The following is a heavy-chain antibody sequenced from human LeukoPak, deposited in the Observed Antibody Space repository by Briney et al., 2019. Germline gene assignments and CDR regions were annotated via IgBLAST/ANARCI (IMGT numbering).Heavy chain of an antibody. CDR3: AKERVVVVPAATTYYGMDV. V-gene: IGHV3-30*18. CDR1: GFTFSTYG. J-gene: IGHJ6*01. CDR2: ISYDGSNK. D-gene: IGHD2-2*01. Sequence: GGSLRLSCAASGFTFSTYGMHWVRQAPGEGLEWVAVISYDGSNKYYADSVKGRFTISRDNSKNTLYLQMNSLRAEDTAVYYCAKERVVVVPAATTYYGMDVWGKGPRSPSPQ.